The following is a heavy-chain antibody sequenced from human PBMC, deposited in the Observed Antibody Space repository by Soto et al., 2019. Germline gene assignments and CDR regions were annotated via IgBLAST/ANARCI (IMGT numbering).Heavy chain of an antibody. D-gene: IGHD3-10*01. J-gene: IGHJ4*02. CDR3: ARGVDGSGSYYNDPIDY. CDR1: GFTFSSYS. Sequence: ESGGGLVKPGGSLRLSCAASGFTFSSYSMNWVRQAPGKGLEWVSSISSSSSYIYYADSVKGRFTISRDNAKNSLYLQMNSLRAEDTAVYYCARGVDGSGSYYNDPIDYWGQGTLVTVSS. V-gene: IGHV3-21*01. CDR2: ISSSSSYI.